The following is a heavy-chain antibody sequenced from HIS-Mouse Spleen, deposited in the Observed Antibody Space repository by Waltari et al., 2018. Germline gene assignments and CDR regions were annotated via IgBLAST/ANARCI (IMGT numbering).Heavy chain of an antibody. CDR2: IYYSGST. J-gene: IGHJ4*02. D-gene: IGHD1-7*01. Sequence: QLQLQESGPGLVKPSETLSLTCTVSGGSISSSSYYWGWIRQPPGKGLEWIGSIYYSGSTYYNPSLKSRVTISVDTSKNQFSLKLSSVTAADTAVYYCARISSYVGTTDYWGQGTLVTVSS. CDR3: ARISSYVGTTDY. V-gene: IGHV4-39*07. CDR1: GGSISSSSYY.